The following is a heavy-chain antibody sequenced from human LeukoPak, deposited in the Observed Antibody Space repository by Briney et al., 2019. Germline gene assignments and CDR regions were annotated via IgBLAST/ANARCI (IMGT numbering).Heavy chain of an antibody. V-gene: IGHV3-33*01. J-gene: IGHJ4*02. Sequence: QPGRSLRLSCSASGFTFSSYGMHWVRQAPGKGLEWVALIWYDGSNKNYADSVKGRFTISRDNSKNTLYLQMNSLRAEDTAVYYCARGGQPDHFDYWGQGTLVTVSS. CDR3: ARGGQPDHFDY. D-gene: IGHD6-13*01. CDR1: GFTFSSYG. CDR2: IWYDGSNK.